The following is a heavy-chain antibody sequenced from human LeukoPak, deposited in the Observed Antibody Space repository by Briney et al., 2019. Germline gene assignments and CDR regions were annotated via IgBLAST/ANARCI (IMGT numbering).Heavy chain of an antibody. D-gene: IGHD6-13*01. Sequence: GGSLRLSCAASGFTFSSYSMNWVRQAPGKGLEWVSYISSSSTIYYADSVKGRFTISRDNAKNSLYLQMNSLRAEDTAVYYCARVGQQLVLEHFDYWGQGTLVTVSS. CDR1: GFTFSSYS. CDR3: ARVGQQLVLEHFDY. CDR2: ISSSSTI. V-gene: IGHV3-48*01. J-gene: IGHJ4*02.